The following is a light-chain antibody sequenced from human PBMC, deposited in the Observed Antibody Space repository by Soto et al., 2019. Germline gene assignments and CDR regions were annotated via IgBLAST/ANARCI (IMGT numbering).Light chain of an antibody. J-gene: IGKJ5*01. Sequence: DIQMTQSPSSLSASVGDRVTITCRASQSISSYLNWYQQKPGKAPKLLIYAASTLQFGVPSRFSGSGSGTDFTLTISSLQPEDFATYYCQQGYSSAITFGQGRRLEIK. V-gene: IGKV1-39*01. CDR2: AAS. CDR3: QQGYSSAIT. CDR1: QSISSY.